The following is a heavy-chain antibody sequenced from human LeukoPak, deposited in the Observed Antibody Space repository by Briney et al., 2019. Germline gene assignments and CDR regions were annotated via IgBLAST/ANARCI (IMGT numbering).Heavy chain of an antibody. J-gene: IGHJ3*01. CDR2: ISFSGDNS. Sequence: PGGSLRLSCAASGFNFREAAMTWVRQAPGKGLEWVALISFSGDNSYYADSVKGRFSVSRDNSENTLSLHMNSLRVEDTARYYCAKDIQLSTWGLGTMVTVSS. D-gene: IGHD5-24*01. CDR3: AKDIQLST. V-gene: IGHV3-23*01. CDR1: GFNFREAA.